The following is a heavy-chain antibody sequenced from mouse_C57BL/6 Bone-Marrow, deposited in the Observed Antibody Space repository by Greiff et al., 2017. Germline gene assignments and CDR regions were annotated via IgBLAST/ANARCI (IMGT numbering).Heavy chain of an antibody. CDR2: ISSGGSYT. D-gene: IGHD2-4*01. CDR3: ARQGDYDGDAMDY. CDR1: GFTFSSYG. J-gene: IGHJ4*01. Sequence: EVQRVESGGDLVKPGGSLKLSCAASGFTFSSYGMSWVRQTPDKRLEWVATISSGGSYTYYPDGVKGRFTISRDNAKNTLYLQMSSLKSEDTAMSYCARQGDYDGDAMDYWGQGTSVTVSS. V-gene: IGHV5-6*01.